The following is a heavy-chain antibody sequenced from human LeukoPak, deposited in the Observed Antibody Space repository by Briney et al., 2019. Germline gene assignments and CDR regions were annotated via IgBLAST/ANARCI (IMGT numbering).Heavy chain of an antibody. D-gene: IGHD7-27*01. Sequence: SETLSLTCTISGGSVSDWSWIRQSPGKGLEWIGYIYHTGSTSYSPSLKSRVTISADTSQNQFSLKLSSVTAADTAVYYCASRKLGNDYWGQGTLVTVSS. CDR1: GGSVSD. CDR3: ASRKLGNDY. J-gene: IGHJ4*02. CDR2: IYHTGST. V-gene: IGHV4-59*02.